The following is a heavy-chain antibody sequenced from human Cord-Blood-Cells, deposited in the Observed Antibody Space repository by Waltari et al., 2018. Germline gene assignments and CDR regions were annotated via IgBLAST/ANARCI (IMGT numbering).Heavy chain of an antibody. J-gene: IGHJ4*02. D-gene: IGHD1-26*01. CDR1: GGSFIGYY. CDR2: INHSGST. CDR3: AMTGSGSYYLDY. Sequence: QVQLQQWGAGLLKPSETLSLTCAVYGGSFIGYYWSWIRQPPGKGLEWIGEINHSGSTNYNPSLKSRVTISVDTSKNQFSLKLSSVTAADTAVYYCAMTGSGSYYLDYWGQGTLVTVSS. V-gene: IGHV4-34*01.